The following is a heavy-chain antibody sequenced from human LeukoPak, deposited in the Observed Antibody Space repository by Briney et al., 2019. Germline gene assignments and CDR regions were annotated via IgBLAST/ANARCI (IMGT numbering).Heavy chain of an antibody. CDR3: AKDRGSGWYGGDYFDY. CDR2: ISGSGGST. J-gene: IGHJ4*02. V-gene: IGHV3-23*01. Sequence: GGSLRLSCAASGFTFSSYSMNWVRQAPGKGLEWVSAISGSGGSTYYADSVKGRFTISRDNSKNTLYLQMNSLRAEDTAVYYCAKDRGSGWYGGDYFDYWGQGTLVTVSS. D-gene: IGHD6-19*01. CDR1: GFTFSSYS.